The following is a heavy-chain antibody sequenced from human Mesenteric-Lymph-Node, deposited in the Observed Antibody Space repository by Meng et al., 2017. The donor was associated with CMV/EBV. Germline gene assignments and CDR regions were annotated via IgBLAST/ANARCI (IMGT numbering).Heavy chain of an antibody. CDR2: INPNGGAT. V-gene: IGHV1-46*01. Sequence: KAAGYTFISDYRHWVRQAPGEGLEWMGLINPNGGATGYAQRFKGRITVTRDTSTSTVYMELRGLRSEDTAVYYCARDDFDHLGFFQDWGQGTLVTVSS. D-gene: IGHD3-9*01. CDR3: ARDDFDHLGFFQD. CDR1: GYTFISDY. J-gene: IGHJ1*01.